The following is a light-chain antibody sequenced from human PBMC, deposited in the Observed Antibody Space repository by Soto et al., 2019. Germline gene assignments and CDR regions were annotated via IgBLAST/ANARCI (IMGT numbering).Light chain of an antibody. V-gene: IGLV2-14*01. J-gene: IGLJ1*01. CDR3: SSFTTSYFYV. Sequence: SALTQPASVSGSPGQSITISCTGTGSDIGAYNYVSWYQQHPGKAPKLIIYGVTHRPSGVSTRFSASKSAYTASLTISGLQAGDEADYYCSSFTTSYFYVFGPGTKVTVL. CDR2: GVT. CDR1: GSDIGAYNY.